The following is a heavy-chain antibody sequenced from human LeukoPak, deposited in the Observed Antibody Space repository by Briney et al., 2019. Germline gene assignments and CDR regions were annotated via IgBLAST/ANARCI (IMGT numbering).Heavy chain of an antibody. CDR1: GGSISSSSYY. V-gene: IGHV4-39*07. J-gene: IGHJ4*02. CDR3: ARINYDFWSGYSYYFDY. D-gene: IGHD3-3*01. CDR2: IYYSGST. Sequence: TPSETLSLTCTVSGGSISSSSYYWGWIRQPLGKGLEWIGSIYYSGSTYYNPSLKSRVTISVDTSKNQFSLKLSSVTAADTAVYYCARINYDFWSGYSYYFDYWGQGTLVTVSS.